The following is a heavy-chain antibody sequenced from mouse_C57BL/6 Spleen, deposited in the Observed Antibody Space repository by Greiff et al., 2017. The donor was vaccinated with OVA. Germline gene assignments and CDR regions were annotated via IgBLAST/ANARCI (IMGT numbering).Heavy chain of an antibody. D-gene: IGHD3-1*01. Sequence: DVQLQESGPELVKPGASVKIPCKASGYTFTDYNMDWVKQSHGKSLEWFGDINPNNGGTIYNQKFKGKATLTVDKSSSTAYMELRSLTSEDTAVYYCAREEPELSSAWFAYWGQGTLVTVSA. CDR3: AREEPELSSAWFAY. CDR1: GYTFTDYN. J-gene: IGHJ3*01. CDR2: INPNNGGT. V-gene: IGHV1-18*01.